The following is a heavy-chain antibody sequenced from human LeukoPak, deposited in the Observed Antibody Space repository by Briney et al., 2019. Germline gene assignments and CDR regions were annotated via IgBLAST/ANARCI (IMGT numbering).Heavy chain of an antibody. CDR1: GFTFSSYA. CDR2: ISGSGGST. V-gene: IGHV3-23*01. J-gene: IGHJ4*02. D-gene: IGHD3-3*01. Sequence: GGSLRLSCAASGFTFSSYAMSWVRQAPGKGLEWVSAISGSGGSTYYADSVKGRFTISRDNSKNTLYLQMNSLRAEDTAVFYCAKPPVLRFLEWFTYVDYWGQGTLVTVSS. CDR3: AKPPVLRFLEWFTYVDY.